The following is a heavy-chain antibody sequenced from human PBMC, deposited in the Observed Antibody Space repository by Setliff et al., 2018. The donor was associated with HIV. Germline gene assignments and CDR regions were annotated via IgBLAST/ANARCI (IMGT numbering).Heavy chain of an antibody. V-gene: IGHV4-59*01. CDR2: IQYSDSS. D-gene: IGHD3-22*01. CDR3: ARSGYTSGFYWVFGAFGV. J-gene: IGHJ3*01. Sequence: SETLSLTCTVSGGSMSNYYWSWIRQPPGKRLEWIASIQYSDSSHYNPSLQSRVTISVGTSTKQFSLYLSSVNETDTAVYYCARSGYTSGFYWVFGAFGVWGQGKLVTVSS. CDR1: GGSMSNYY.